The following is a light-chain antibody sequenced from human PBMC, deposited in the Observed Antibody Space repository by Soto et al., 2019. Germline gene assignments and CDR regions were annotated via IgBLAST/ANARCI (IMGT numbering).Light chain of an antibody. J-gene: IGLJ1*01. CDR2: EVV. Sequence: QSALTQPPSASGSPGQSVTISCTGTKNDIGVYDFVAWYQHHPGKAPRLIIYEVVQRPSGVPDRFSGSKSGNTASLTVSGLQAAHEADYFCKSYAGSNTYVFGSGTNVTVL. V-gene: IGLV2-8*01. CDR3: KSYAGSNTYV. CDR1: KNDIGVYDF.